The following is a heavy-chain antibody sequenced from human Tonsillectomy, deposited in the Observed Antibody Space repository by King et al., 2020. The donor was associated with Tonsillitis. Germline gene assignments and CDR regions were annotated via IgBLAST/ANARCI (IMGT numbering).Heavy chain of an antibody. CDR1: GFTFSSYA. D-gene: IGHD3-3*01. CDR3: ASVDRYDFWSGYYTDY. V-gene: IGHV3-23*04. J-gene: IGHJ4*02. CDR2: ISGSGGNT. Sequence: VQLVESGGGLVQPGGSLRLSCAASGFTFSSYAMSWVRQAPGKGLEWVSAISGSGGNTYYADSVKGRFTISRDNSNNTLYLQMNSLRAEDTAVYYCASVDRYDFWSGYYTDYWGQGTLVTVSS.